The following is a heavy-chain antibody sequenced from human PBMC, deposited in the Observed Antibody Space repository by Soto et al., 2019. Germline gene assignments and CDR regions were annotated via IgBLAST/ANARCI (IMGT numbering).Heavy chain of an antibody. J-gene: IGHJ5*02. CDR2: IYYSGST. V-gene: IGHV4-39*01. CDR3: ARHYSSGSRNWFDP. CDR1: GDSIRSSSYF. D-gene: IGHD6-19*01. Sequence: LSLTCTVSGDSIRSSSYFWGWVRQPPGKGLEWIGSIYYSGSTYYNPSLRSRVTISVDTSKNQFSLKLSSVTAADTAVFYCARHYSSGSRNWFDPWGQGTLVTAPQ.